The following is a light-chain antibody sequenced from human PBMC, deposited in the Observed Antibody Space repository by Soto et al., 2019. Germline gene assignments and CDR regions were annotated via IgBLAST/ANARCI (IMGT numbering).Light chain of an antibody. CDR2: WAS. CDR3: QQYYTNSWS. CDR1: QSVLYSPNNKNY. J-gene: IGKJ1*01. V-gene: IGKV4-1*01. Sequence: DIVMTQSPDSLAVSLGERATINCKSSQSVLYSPNNKNYLAWYQHEPGQPPKMLIYWASIRESGVPDRFSGSGSGTDFTLTISSLQSEDVAVYYCQQYYTNSWSFGQGTKVEIK.